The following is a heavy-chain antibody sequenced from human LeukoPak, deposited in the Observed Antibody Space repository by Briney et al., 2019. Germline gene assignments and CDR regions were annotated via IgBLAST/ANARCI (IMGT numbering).Heavy chain of an antibody. Sequence: GGSLRLSCAASGFTFSSYAMHWVRQAPGKGLEWVAVISYDGSNKYYADSVKGRFTISRDNSKNTLYLQMNSLRAEDTAVYYCARDRVDYDILTGYPYYYYYGMDVWGQGTTVTVSS. CDR2: ISYDGSNK. CDR3: ARDRVDYDILTGYPYYYYYGMDV. CDR1: GFTFSSYA. D-gene: IGHD3-9*01. J-gene: IGHJ6*02. V-gene: IGHV3-30-3*01.